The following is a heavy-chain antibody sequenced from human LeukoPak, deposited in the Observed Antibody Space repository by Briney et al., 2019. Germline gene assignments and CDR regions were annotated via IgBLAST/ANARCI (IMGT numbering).Heavy chain of an antibody. D-gene: IGHD3-3*01. CDR3: ARHYYTALPDY. Sequence: SETLSLTCTVSGGSISNYYWSWIRQPPGKGLEWIGYNFYTGSTNYNPSLKSRVTISVDTSKNQFSLKLSSVTAADTAVYYCARHYYTALPDYWGQGTLVTVSS. CDR1: GGSISNYY. J-gene: IGHJ4*02. CDR2: NFYTGST. V-gene: IGHV4-59*08.